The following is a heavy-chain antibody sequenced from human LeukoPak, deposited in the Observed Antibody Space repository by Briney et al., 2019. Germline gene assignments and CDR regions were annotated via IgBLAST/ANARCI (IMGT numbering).Heavy chain of an antibody. CDR2: ISSSGSTI. Sequence: QPGGSLRLSCAASGFTFSSYTMNWVRQPPGKGLEWVSYISSSGSTIYYADSVKGRFTISRDNAKNSLYLQMNSLRAEDTAVYYCARVPRIVGAVDAFDIWGQGTMVTVSS. J-gene: IGHJ3*02. D-gene: IGHD1-26*01. CDR3: ARVPRIVGAVDAFDI. V-gene: IGHV3-48*04. CDR1: GFTFSSYT.